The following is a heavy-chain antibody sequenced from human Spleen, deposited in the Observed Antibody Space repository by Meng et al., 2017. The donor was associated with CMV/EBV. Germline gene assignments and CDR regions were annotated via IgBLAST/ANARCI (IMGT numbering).Heavy chain of an antibody. J-gene: IGHJ2*01. Sequence: KSSGYTFTDYYIHWVRQAPGKGLEWMGRINPNTGDTNYAPKFQGRVTMTRDTSIRTAYTELRRLRSDDTAVYYCARSRTGVFGYFDLWGRGTLVTVSS. V-gene: IGHV1-2*06. CDR2: INPNTGDT. CDR3: ARSRTGVFGYFDL. D-gene: IGHD7-27*01. CDR1: GYTFTDYY.